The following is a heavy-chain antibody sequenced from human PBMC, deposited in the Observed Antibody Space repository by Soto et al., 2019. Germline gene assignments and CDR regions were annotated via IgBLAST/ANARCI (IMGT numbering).Heavy chain of an antibody. J-gene: IGHJ4*02. V-gene: IGHV2-5*02. CDR2: IFWDDDK. D-gene: IGHD3-22*01. CDR1: GFSLSTSGVG. CDR3: AHFTNYYDSSGYYLYYFEY. Sequence: SVPTLVNPTQTLTLTCTFSGFSLSTSGVGVGWIRQPPGKALEWLALIFWDDDKRYSPSLKSRITVTKDTSKNEVGLTMTSMDPVDTATYYCAHFTNYYDSSGYYLYYFEYWGKGTQVTVSS.